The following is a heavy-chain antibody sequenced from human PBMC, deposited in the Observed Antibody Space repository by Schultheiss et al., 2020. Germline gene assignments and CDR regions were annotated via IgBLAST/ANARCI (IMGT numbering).Heavy chain of an antibody. CDR2: INSDGSST. D-gene: IGHD1-26*01. V-gene: IGHV3-74*01. Sequence: GGSLRLSCAASGFTFSSYWMHWVRQAPGKGLVWVSRINSDGSSTSYADSVKGRFTISRDNAKNTLYLQMNSLRAEDTAVYYCAKDQEVGATTLDYWGQGTLVNVYS. J-gene: IGHJ4*02. CDR3: AKDQEVGATTLDY. CDR1: GFTFSSYW.